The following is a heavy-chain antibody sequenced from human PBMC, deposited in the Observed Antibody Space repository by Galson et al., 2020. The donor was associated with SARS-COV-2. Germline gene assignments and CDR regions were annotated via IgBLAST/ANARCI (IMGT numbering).Heavy chain of an antibody. V-gene: IGHV2-70*11. D-gene: IGHD3-22*01. CDR1: GFSLSTSGMC. CDR3: ARNFDSSGFPRWFDP. J-gene: IGHJ5*02. CDR2: IDWDGDK. Sequence: SGPTLVKPTQTLTLTCSFSGFSLSTSGMCVSWLRQPPGKALEWLARIDWDGDKYYNISLKTRLTISKDTSKNQVFLAMTNMDPVDTATYYCARNFDSSGFPRWFDPWGQGTLVTVSS.